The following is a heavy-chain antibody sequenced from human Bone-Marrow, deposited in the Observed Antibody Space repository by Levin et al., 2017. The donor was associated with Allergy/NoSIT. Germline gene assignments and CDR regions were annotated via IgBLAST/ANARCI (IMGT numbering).Heavy chain of an antibody. D-gene: IGHD3-10*01. CDR3: ASYVEGYYGLGSYFDY. Sequence: GGSLRLSCAASGFTFSSYWMSWVRQAPGKGLEWVANIKQDGSEKYYVDSVKGRFTISRDNANNSLYLQMNSLRAEDTAVYYCASYVEGYYGLGSYFDYWGQGTLVTVSS. V-gene: IGHV3-7*01. CDR2: IKQDGSEK. J-gene: IGHJ4*02. CDR1: GFTFSSYW.